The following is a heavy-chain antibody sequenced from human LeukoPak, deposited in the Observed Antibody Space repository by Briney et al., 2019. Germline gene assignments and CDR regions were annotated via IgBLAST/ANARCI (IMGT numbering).Heavy chain of an antibody. CDR2: ISAYNGNT. J-gene: IGHJ4*02. D-gene: IGHD3-10*01. CDR1: GGTFSSYA. CDR3: ARDTYYYGSGSFYPFDY. Sequence: GASVKVSCKASGGTFSSYAISWVRQAPGQGLEWMGWISAYNGNTNYAQKLQGRVTMTTDTSTSTAYMELRSLRSDDTAVYYCARDTYYYGSGSFYPFDYWGQGTLVTVSS. V-gene: IGHV1-18*01.